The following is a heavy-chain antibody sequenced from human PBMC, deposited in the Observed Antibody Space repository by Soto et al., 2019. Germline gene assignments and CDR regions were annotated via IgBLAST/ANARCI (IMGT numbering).Heavy chain of an antibody. D-gene: IGHD5-18*01. Sequence: SVKVSCKASGGTFSRYSISWVREAPGQGLEWMGGIIPIFGTANYAQKFQGRVTITADESTSTAYMELSSLRSEDTAVYYCARAVDTAMARFDYWGQGTLVTVSS. CDR1: GGTFSRYS. V-gene: IGHV1-69*13. J-gene: IGHJ4*02. CDR3: ARAVDTAMARFDY. CDR2: IIPIFGTA.